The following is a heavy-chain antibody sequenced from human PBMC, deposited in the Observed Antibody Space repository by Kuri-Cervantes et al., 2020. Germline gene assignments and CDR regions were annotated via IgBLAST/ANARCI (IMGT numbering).Heavy chain of an antibody. J-gene: IGHJ3*02. CDR1: GYTFTSYD. Sequence: ASVKVSCKASGYTFTSYDINWVRQATGQGLEWMGWMNPNSGNTGYAQKFQGRVTMTRNTSISTAYMELSSLRSEDTAVYYCARERRSYYDSSAIWGRDAFDILGQGTPVTVSS. V-gene: IGHV1-8*02. CDR2: MNPNSGNT. CDR3: ARERRSYYDSSAIWGRDAFDI. D-gene: IGHD3-22*01.